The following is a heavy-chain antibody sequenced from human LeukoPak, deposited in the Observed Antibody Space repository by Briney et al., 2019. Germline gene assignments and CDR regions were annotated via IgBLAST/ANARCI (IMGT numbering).Heavy chain of an antibody. Sequence: ASVKVSCKASGGTFSRYTISWVRQAPGPGLEWLGRIIPILGIGNYAQTFQGRVTITQDKSPRTASLELSSLLSEDPAVSYSLLYKGHDYWGQGTLVTVSS. V-gene: IGHV1-69*02. CDR2: IIPILGIG. D-gene: IGHD3-10*01. CDR3: LLYKGHDY. J-gene: IGHJ4*02. CDR1: GGTFSRYT.